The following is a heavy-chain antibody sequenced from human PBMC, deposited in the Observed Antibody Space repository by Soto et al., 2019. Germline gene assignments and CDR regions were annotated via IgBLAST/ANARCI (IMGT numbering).Heavy chain of an antibody. J-gene: IGHJ6*02. CDR1: GGSISSYY. Sequence: SETLSLTCTVSGGSISSYYWSWIRQPPGKGLEWIGYIYYSGSTNYNPSLKSRVTISVDTSKNQFSLKLSSVTAADTAVYYCARVAGGDYSFYYGMDVWGQGTTVTVSS. D-gene: IGHD4-17*01. V-gene: IGHV4-59*01. CDR3: ARVAGGDYSFYYGMDV. CDR2: IYYSGST.